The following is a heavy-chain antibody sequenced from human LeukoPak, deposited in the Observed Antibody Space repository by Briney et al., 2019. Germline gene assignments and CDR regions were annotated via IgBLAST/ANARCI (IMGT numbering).Heavy chain of an antibody. J-gene: IGHJ4*02. CDR2: IKQDGSER. D-gene: IGHD6-6*01. Sequence: GGSLRLSCAASGFTFTTYWMSWVRQAPGKGLEWVANIKQDGSERYYVDSVKGRFTVSIDNAKNSLYLQMNSLRAEDTAVYYCARDARAARLDYFDSWGQGTRVTVSS. V-gene: IGHV3-7*01. CDR3: ARDARAARLDYFDS. CDR1: GFTFTTYW.